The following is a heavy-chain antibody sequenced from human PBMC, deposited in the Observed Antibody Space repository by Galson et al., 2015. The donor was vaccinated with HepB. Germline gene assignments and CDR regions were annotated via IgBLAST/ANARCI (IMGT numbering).Heavy chain of an antibody. CDR3: ATGEYSSSSHPNFFDY. Sequence: LRLSCAASGFTFSSYGMHWVRQAPGKGLEWVAVISYDGSNKYYADSVKGRFTISRDNSKNTLYLQMNSLRAEDTAVYYCATGEYSSSSHPNFFDYWGQGTLVTVSS. CDR1: GFTFSSYG. D-gene: IGHD6-6*01. J-gene: IGHJ4*02. CDR2: ISYDGSNK. V-gene: IGHV3-30*03.